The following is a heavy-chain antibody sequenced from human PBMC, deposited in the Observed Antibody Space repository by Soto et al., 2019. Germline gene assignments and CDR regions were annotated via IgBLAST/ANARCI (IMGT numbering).Heavy chain of an antibody. CDR2: ISSSSSTI. V-gene: IGHV3-48*02. D-gene: IGHD6-19*01. J-gene: IGHJ5*02. CDR3: ARERAVGIAVALNLFDP. Sequence: EVQLVESGGGLVQPGGSLRLSCAASGFTFSSYSMNWVRQAPGKGLEWVSYISSSSSTIYYADSVKGRFTISRDNAKNSLYLQMNSLRDEDTAVYYCARERAVGIAVALNLFDPWGQGTLVTFSS. CDR1: GFTFSSYS.